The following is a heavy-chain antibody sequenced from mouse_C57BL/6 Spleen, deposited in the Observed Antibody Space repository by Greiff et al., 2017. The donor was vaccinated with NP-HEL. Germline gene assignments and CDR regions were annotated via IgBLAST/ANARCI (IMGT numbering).Heavy chain of an antibody. CDR2: IYPGDGDT. V-gene: IGHV1-80*01. CDR3: AEATVVAVNWYFEV. CDR1: GYAFSSYW. J-gene: IGHJ1*03. D-gene: IGHD1-1*01. Sequence: VQLQQSGAELVKPGASVKISCKASGYAFSSYWMNWVKQRPGKGLEWIGQIYPGDGDTNYNGKFKGKATLTADKSSSTAYMQLSSLTSEDSAVYFCAEATVVAVNWYFEVWGTGTTVTVSS.